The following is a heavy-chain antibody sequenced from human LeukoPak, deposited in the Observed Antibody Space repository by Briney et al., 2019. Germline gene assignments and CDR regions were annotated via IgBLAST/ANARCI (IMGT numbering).Heavy chain of an antibody. CDR3: TRDITLVRGGRSDF. CDR2: IDGDGSST. J-gene: IGHJ4*02. V-gene: IGHV3-74*01. Sequence: GGSLRLSCAASGFTFSSYWMYWVRQAPGKGLVWVSRIDGDGSSTHYADSVRGRSTISRDNAKSTLYLQMNSLRAEDTAVYYCTRDITLVRGGRSDFWGQGTLVTVSS. D-gene: IGHD3-10*01. CDR1: GFTFSSYW.